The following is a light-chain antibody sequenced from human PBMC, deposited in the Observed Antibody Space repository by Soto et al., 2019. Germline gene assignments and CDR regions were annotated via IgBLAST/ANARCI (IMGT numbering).Light chain of an antibody. CDR3: QDQSYR. V-gene: IGKV1-5*03. CDR2: EAS. CDR1: QSISKW. J-gene: IGKJ2*03. Sequence: DIQMTQSPATLSASVGDRVTITCRATQSISKWLAWYQQKPGKAPKLLIYEASSLDSGVPSRFSGSGSGTEFSLTISSQQPDDFATYYCQDQSYRFGQGTKLEIK.